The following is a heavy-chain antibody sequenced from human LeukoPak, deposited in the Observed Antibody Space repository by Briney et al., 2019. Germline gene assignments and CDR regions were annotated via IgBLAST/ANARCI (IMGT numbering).Heavy chain of an antibody. V-gene: IGHV3-30*03. CDR1: GFIFSSYG. J-gene: IGHJ4*02. Sequence: PGRSLRLSCAASGFIFSSYGMHWVRQAPGKGLEWVTFISSDGSNTNYPDSVKGRFTISRDNSKSTLYLQMNSPRAEDTAVYYCDPHDSSSPFWGQGTLVTVSS. D-gene: IGHD6-6*01. CDR2: ISSDGSNT. CDR3: DPHDSSSPF.